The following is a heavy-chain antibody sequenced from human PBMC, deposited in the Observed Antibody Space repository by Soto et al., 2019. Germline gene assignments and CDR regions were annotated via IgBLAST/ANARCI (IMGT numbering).Heavy chain of an antibody. D-gene: IGHD3-10*01. CDR1: GFTFISSA. Sequence: QKQLVQSGPEVKKPGTSVKVSCKASGFTFISSAVQWVRQARGQRLEWIGWIVVGSGNTNYAQKFQERVTITRDMSTSTAYRELRSLSSEDTAMYYCAAGDFVRDGKYYYGMDVWGQGTTVTVSS. V-gene: IGHV1-58*01. CDR3: AAGDFVRDGKYYYGMDV. J-gene: IGHJ6*02. CDR2: IVVGSGNT.